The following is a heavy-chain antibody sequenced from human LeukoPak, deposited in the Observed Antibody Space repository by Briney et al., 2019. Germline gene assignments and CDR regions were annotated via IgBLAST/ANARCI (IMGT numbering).Heavy chain of an antibody. J-gene: IGHJ4*02. V-gene: IGHV3-23*01. CDR3: SKKGQADDDGKPD. Sequence: PGGSLRLSCAASRFSFSTYPMGWVRQAPGKGLEWVSGISASGDVTFHADPVKGRFTISRDNSKNTLYLQMNSLRAEDTAVYYCSKKGQADDDGKPDWGQGTLVTVSP. CDR2: ISASGDVT. CDR1: RFSFSTYP. D-gene: IGHD1-1*01.